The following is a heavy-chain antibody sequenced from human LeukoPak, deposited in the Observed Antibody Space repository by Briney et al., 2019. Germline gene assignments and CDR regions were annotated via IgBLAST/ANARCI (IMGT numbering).Heavy chain of an antibody. Sequence: GGSLRLSCAAAGFTFRSYNMNWVRQAPGKGLEWVSYISRSSSTIHYADSVKGRFTISRDNAKNSLYPQMNSLRAEDTAVYYCARAYCSSTSCYPGPYYMDVWGKGTTVTVSS. CDR2: ISRSSSTI. CDR1: GFTFRSYN. J-gene: IGHJ6*03. V-gene: IGHV3-48*01. D-gene: IGHD2-2*01. CDR3: ARAYCSSTSCYPGPYYMDV.